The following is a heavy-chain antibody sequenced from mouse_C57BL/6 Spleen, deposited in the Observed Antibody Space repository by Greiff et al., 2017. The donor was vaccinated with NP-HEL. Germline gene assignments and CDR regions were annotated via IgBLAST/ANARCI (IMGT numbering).Heavy chain of an antibody. CDR2: INPNNGGT. D-gene: IGHD4-1*01. V-gene: IGHV1-18*01. CDR3: ARKKLGVYYAMDY. J-gene: IGHJ4*01. CDR1: GYTFTDYN. Sequence: EVQLQQSGPELVKPGASVKIPCKASGYTFTDYNMDWVKQSHGKSLEWIGDINPNNGGTIYNQKFKGKATLTVDKSSSTAYMELRSLTSEDTAVYDCARKKLGVYYAMDYWGQGTSVTVSS.